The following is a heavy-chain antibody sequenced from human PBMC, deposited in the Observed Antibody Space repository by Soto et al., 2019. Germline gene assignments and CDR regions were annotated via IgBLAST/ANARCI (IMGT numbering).Heavy chain of an antibody. Sequence: QVQLVQSGAEVKKPGSSVKVSCKASGGTFSSYSINWVRQAPGQGLEWMGEIIPIFGTANYAQKFQGRVTITADESTSKAYMELSSLRSEYTAVYDCARDGGRHSGGIDYWGQGTLVTVSS. CDR2: IIPIFGTA. J-gene: IGHJ4*02. CDR1: GGTFSSYS. D-gene: IGHD1-26*01. CDR3: ARDGGRHSGGIDY. V-gene: IGHV1-69*01.